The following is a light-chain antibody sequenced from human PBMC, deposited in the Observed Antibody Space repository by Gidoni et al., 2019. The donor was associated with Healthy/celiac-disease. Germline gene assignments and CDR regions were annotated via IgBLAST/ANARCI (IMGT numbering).Light chain of an antibody. Sequence: DIQMTQSPSSLSASVGDRVTITCRESQSISSYLNWYQQKPGKAPKLLIYAASSLQSGVPSRFSGSGSGTDFTLTISSLQPEEFATYYCQQSYSTPPWTFGQGTKVEIK. CDR3: QQSYSTPPWT. CDR1: QSISSY. V-gene: IGKV1-39*01. J-gene: IGKJ1*01. CDR2: AAS.